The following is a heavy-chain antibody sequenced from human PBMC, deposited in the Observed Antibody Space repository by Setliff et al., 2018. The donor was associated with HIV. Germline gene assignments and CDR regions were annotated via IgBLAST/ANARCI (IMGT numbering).Heavy chain of an antibody. CDR1: GASTSSGSYY. D-gene: IGHD3-10*01. CDR3: ARQHGSWKYFDP. Sequence: SETLSLTCTVSGASTSSGSYYWSWIRQPAGKGLGWIGHIHTSGNTNNNPALKSRVTISVDTTKNHFSLNLSSVTAADTAVYYCARQHGSWKYFDPWGQGTLVTVS. V-gene: IGHV4-61*09. CDR2: IHTSGNT. J-gene: IGHJ5*02.